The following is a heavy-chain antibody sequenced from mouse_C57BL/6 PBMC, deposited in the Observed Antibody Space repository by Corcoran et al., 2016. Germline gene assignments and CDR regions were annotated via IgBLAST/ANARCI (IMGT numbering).Heavy chain of an antibody. D-gene: IGHD1-1*01. J-gene: IGHJ4*01. Sequence: QVQLQQSGAELVKPGASVKISCKASGYAFSSYWMNWVKQRPGKGLEWIGQIYPGDGDTNYNGKFKGKATLTADKSSSTAYMQLSSLTSEDSAVYFWARPSITTVVARDAMDYWGQGTSVTVSS. CDR1: GYAFSSYW. V-gene: IGHV1-80*01. CDR3: ARPSITTVVARDAMDY. CDR2: IYPGDGDT.